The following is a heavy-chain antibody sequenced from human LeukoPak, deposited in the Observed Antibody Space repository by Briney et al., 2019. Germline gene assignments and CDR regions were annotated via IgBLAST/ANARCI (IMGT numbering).Heavy chain of an antibody. CDR2: TNPNSGNT. CDR1: GYTFTSYD. J-gene: IGHJ4*02. Sequence: ASVTVSCKASGYTFTSYDINWVRQATGQGLEWMGWTNPNSGNTGYAQKFQGRVTMTRNTSISTAYMELSSLRSEDTAVYYCARGKDSSGYYSFDYWGQGTLVTVSS. V-gene: IGHV1-8*01. D-gene: IGHD3-22*01. CDR3: ARGKDSSGYYSFDY.